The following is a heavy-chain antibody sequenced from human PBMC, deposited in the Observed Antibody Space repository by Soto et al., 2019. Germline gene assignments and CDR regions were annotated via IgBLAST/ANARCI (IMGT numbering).Heavy chain of an antibody. CDR1: GFTFSNYA. Sequence: EVQLLESGGGLVQPGGSLRLSCAATGFTFSNYAMSWVRQAPGKGLEWVSSTGGSGSSTYYADSVKGRFTISRDNSKNTLDLQMNSLRAEDTAVYYCAKDVVGIAGRRGGFDYWGQGALVTVSS. J-gene: IGHJ4*02. D-gene: IGHD6-6*01. CDR2: TGGSGSST. CDR3: AKDVVGIAGRRGGFDY. V-gene: IGHV3-23*01.